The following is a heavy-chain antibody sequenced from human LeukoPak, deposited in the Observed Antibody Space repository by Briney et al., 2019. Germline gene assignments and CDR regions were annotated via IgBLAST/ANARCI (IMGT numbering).Heavy chain of an antibody. CDR2: MNPNSGNT. J-gene: IGHJ4*02. Sequence: ASVKVSCKASGYTFTSYNINWVRQATGQGLEWMGWMNPNSGNTGYAQKFQGRVTMTRNTSISTAYMELSSLRSEDTAVYYCARVITGCGGDCYYFDYWGQGTLVTVSS. CDR3: ARVITGCGGDCYYFDY. V-gene: IGHV1-8*01. D-gene: IGHD2-21*02. CDR1: GYTFTSYN.